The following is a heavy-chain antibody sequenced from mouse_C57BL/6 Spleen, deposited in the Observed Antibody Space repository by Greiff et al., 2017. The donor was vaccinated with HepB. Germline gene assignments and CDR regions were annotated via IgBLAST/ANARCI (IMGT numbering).Heavy chain of an antibody. Sequence: VHVKQSVAELVRPGASVKLSCTASGFNIKNTYMHWVKQRPEQGLEWIGRIDPANGNTKYAPKFQGKATIPADTSSNTAYLQLSSLTSEGTAIYYCARNYGSSSWFAYWGQGTLVTVSA. V-gene: IGHV14-3*01. J-gene: IGHJ3*01. D-gene: IGHD1-1*01. CDR2: IDPANGNT. CDR3: ARNYGSSSWFAY. CDR1: GFNIKNTY.